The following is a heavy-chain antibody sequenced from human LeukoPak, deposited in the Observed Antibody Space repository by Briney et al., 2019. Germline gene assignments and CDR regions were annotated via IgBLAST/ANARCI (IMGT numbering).Heavy chain of an antibody. CDR1: GFMLGGYA. Sequence: GKSLRLSCATSGFMLGGYAMHWVRQAPGKGLEWVSCISSSGSAKYYADSVKGRFTISRDNAENSLDLQMNSLRAEDTAVYYCARAAYYDSSGYYRPDYWGQGTLVSVSS. J-gene: IGHJ4*02. CDR3: ARAAYYDSSGYYRPDY. V-gene: IGHV3-48*03. CDR2: ISSSGSAK. D-gene: IGHD3-22*01.